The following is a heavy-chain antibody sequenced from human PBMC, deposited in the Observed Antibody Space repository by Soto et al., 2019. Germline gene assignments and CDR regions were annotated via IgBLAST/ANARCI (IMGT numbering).Heavy chain of an antibody. V-gene: IGHV4-59*01. CDR2: IYYSGST. Sequence: SETLSLTCTVSGGSISSYYWSWIRQPPGKGLEWIGYIYYSGSTKYNPSLKSRVSISVDTSKNQISLKLTSVTAADTAVYYCARDQGIAVAVFDYWGQGTLVTVSS. J-gene: IGHJ4*02. D-gene: IGHD6-19*01. CDR1: GGSISSYY. CDR3: ARDQGIAVAVFDY.